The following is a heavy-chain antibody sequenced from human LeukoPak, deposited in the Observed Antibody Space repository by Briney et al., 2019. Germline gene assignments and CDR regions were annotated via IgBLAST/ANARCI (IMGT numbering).Heavy chain of an antibody. Sequence: GGSLRLSCAASGFTFSSHWISWVRQAPGKGLGWVASINHNGNVNYYVDSVKGRFTISRDNAKNSLYLQMSNLRAEDTAVYFCARGGGLDVWGQGATVTVSS. CDR3: ARGGGLDV. J-gene: IGHJ6*02. CDR2: INHNGNVN. CDR1: GFTFSSHW. D-gene: IGHD3-16*01. V-gene: IGHV3-7*03.